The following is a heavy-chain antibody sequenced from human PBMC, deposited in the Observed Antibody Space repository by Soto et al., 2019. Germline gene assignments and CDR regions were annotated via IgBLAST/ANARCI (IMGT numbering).Heavy chain of an antibody. CDR2: ISGSGGST. CDR3: AKDLLYSYGPDDYYYYGMDV. CDR1: GFTFSSYA. D-gene: IGHD5-18*01. V-gene: IGHV3-23*01. Sequence: PGGSLRLSCAASGFTFSSYAMSWVRQAPGKGLEWVSAISGSGGSTYYADSVKGRFTISRDNSKNTLYLQMNSLRAEDTAVYYCAKDLLYSYGPDDYYYYGMDVWGQGTTVTVSS. J-gene: IGHJ6*02.